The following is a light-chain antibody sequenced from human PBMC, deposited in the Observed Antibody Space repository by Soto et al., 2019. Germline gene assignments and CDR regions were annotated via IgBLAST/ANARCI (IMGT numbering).Light chain of an antibody. CDR1: QSISIW. J-gene: IGKJ1*01. CDR3: QQYNSDST. Sequence: IQMTQSPSTLSASVGDRVTITCRASQSISIWLAWYQQKPGKAPKLLIYKASSLESEVPSRFSGSGSGTEFTLTINSLQPDDSATYYCQQYNSDSTFGQGTTVEIK. CDR2: KAS. V-gene: IGKV1-5*03.